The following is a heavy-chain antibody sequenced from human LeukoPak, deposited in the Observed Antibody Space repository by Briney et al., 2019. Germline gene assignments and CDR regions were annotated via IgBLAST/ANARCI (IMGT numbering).Heavy chain of an antibody. CDR3: ARELLGEGPDAFDV. D-gene: IGHD3-16*01. CDR2: IWHDGATK. J-gene: IGHJ3*01. CDR1: GFIFSNYA. V-gene: IGHV3-33*01. Sequence: PGTSLRLSCKTSGFIFSNYAMHWVRQAPGKGLDWVAMIWHDGATKFYADSVKGRFTISRDNSKDTLYLRMDSLRAEDTAVFYCARELLGEGPDAFDVWGQGTIVTVSS.